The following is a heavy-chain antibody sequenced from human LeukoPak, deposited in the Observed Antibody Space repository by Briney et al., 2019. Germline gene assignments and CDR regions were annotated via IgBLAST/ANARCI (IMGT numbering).Heavy chain of an antibody. J-gene: IGHJ3*02. CDR3: AREGSSGSYSEAFDI. D-gene: IGHD1-26*01. Sequence: GGSLRLSCAASGFTVSSNYMSWVRQAPGKGLEWVSVIYSGGSTYYADSVKGRFTISRDNSKNTLYLQMNSLRAEDTAVYYCAREGSSGSYSEAFDIWGQGTMVTVSS. CDR2: IYSGGST. CDR1: GFTVSSNY. V-gene: IGHV3-66*01.